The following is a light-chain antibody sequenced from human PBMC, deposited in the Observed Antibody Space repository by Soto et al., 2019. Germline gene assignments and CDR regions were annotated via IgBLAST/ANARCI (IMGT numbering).Light chain of an antibody. J-gene: IGKJ1*01. CDR1: QSVASRN. CDR2: GAS. Sequence: EIVLTHSPGTLSLSPVERATLSCRSSQSVASRNLAWYQQKSGQAPRLLIYGASSRAIHTPDRFSGSGSGTDFTLTISGLEPEDFAVYYCQHFGNSLWTFGQGTKVDIK. CDR3: QHFGNSLWT. V-gene: IGKV3-20*01.